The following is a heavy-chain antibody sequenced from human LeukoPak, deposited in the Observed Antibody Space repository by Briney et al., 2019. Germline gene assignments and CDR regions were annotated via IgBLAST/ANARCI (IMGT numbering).Heavy chain of an antibody. D-gene: IGHD1-26*01. CDR2: IIPIFGTA. CDR1: GGTFSSYA. J-gene: IGHJ4*02. CDR3: ARGSFWEKTWYYFDY. Sequence: VKVSCKASGGTFSSYAISWVRQAPGQGLEWMGGIIPIFGTANYAQKFQGRVTITADESTSPAYMELSSLRSEDTAVYYCARGSFWEKTWYYFDYWGQGTLVTVSS. V-gene: IGHV1-69*13.